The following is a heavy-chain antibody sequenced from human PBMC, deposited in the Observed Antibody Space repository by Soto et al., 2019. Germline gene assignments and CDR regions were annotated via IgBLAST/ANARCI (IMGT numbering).Heavy chain of an antibody. CDR3: ARVYDFWSGLGY. CDR2: IWYDGSNK. J-gene: IGHJ4*02. D-gene: IGHD3-3*01. CDR1: GFTFSSYG. Sequence: QVQLVESGGGVVQPGRSLRLSCAASGFTFSSYGMHWVRQAPGKGLEWVAVIWYDGSNKYYADSVKGRFTISRDNSKNTLYLQMNSLRAEDTAAYYCARVYDFWSGLGYWGQGTLVTVSS. V-gene: IGHV3-33*01.